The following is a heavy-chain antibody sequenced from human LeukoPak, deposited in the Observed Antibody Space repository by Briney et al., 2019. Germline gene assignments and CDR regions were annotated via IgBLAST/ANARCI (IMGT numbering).Heavy chain of an antibody. CDR2: INHSGST. Sequence: SETLSLTCAVYGGSFSGYYWSWIRQPPGKGLEWIGAINHSGSTNYNPSLKSRVTISVDTSKNQFSLKLSSVTAADTAVYYCARRQRYYDILVVRYYYYMDVWGKGTTVTVSS. D-gene: IGHD3-9*01. J-gene: IGHJ6*03. CDR1: GGSFSGYY. V-gene: IGHV4-34*01. CDR3: ARRQRYYDILVVRYYYYMDV.